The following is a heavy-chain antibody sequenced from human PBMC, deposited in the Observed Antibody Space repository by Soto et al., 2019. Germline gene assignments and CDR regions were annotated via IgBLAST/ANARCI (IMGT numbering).Heavy chain of an antibody. CDR1: GGTFSSYA. Sequence: QVQLVQSGAEVKKPGSSVKVSCKAPGGTFSSYAISWVRQAPGQGLEWMGRIIPIFGTAKYAQKFQGRVTSTADESTSTGYMELSSLRSEDTAVYYCARSQGGSSSLDIYYYYYYGMDVWGQGTTVTVSS. D-gene: IGHD2-15*01. V-gene: IGHV1-69*18. CDR3: ARSQGGSSSLDIYYYYYYGMDV. CDR2: IIPIFGTA. J-gene: IGHJ6*02.